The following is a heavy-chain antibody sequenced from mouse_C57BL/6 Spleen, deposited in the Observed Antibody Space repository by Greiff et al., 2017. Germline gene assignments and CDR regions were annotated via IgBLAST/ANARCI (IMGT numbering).Heavy chain of an antibody. Sequence: QVQLQQSGAELVMPGASVKLSCKASGYTFTSYWMHWVKQRSGQGLEWIGEIDPSDSYTNYNQKFKGKSTLTVDKSSSTAYMQLSSLTSEDSAVYYCAREWDYWGQGTTLTVSS. CDR3: AREWDY. CDR1: GYTFTSYW. J-gene: IGHJ2*01. V-gene: IGHV1-69*01. CDR2: IDPSDSYT.